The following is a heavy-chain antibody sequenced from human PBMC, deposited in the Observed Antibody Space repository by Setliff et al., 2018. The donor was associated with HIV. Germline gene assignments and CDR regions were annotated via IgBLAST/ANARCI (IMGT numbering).Heavy chain of an antibody. D-gene: IGHD3-10*01. CDR1: GFTFSTSA. CDR2: VAVVSGAS. CDR3: AAGRGSRFSPNAFDI. V-gene: IGHV1-58*01. J-gene: IGHJ3*02. Sequence: VSCKAFGFTFSTSAVQWVRQSRGEPLEWIGWVAVVSGASNYAQKFQERVTISTDISTSTAYMELSSLRSEDTALYYCAAGRGSRFSPNAFDIWGRGTVVTVSS.